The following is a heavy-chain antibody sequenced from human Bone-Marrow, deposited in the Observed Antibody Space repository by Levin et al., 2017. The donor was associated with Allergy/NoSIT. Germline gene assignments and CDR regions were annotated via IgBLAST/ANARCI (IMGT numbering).Heavy chain of an antibody. CDR1: GGSISSYY. Sequence: SSETLSLTCTVSGGSISSYYWSWIRQPPGKGLEWIGYIYYSGSTNYNPSLKSRVTISVDTSKNQFSLKLSSVTAADTAVYYCARHRWLRDGLPNSPEINAMDVWGQGTTVTVSS. V-gene: IGHV4-59*08. J-gene: IGHJ6*02. CDR2: IYYSGST. D-gene: IGHD5-12*01. CDR3: ARHRWLRDGLPNSPEINAMDV.